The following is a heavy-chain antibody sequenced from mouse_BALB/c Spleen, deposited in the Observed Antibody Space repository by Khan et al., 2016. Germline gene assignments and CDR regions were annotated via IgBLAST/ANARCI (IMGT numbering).Heavy chain of an antibody. V-gene: IGHV3-2*02. J-gene: IGHJ3*01. CDR2: ISYSGIT. D-gene: IGHD2-3*01. Sequence: VQLKESGPGLVKPSQSLSLTCTVTGYSITSDYAWNWIRQFPGNKLEWMGYISYSGITSYNPSLKSRISINRDTYKNPFFLQLISVPTEDTATYYGAYDGYDAWLPYWGQGTLVTVSA. CDR3: AYDGYDAWLPY. CDR1: GYSITSDYA.